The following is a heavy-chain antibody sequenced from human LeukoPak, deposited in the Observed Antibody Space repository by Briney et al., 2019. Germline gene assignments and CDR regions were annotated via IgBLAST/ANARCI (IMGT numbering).Heavy chain of an antibody. D-gene: IGHD2-15*01. J-gene: IGHJ5*02. CDR3: ARGLQAGNYFDP. V-gene: IGHV3-53*01. Sequence: GGSLRLSRAASGFSVSGIYMSWGPEAPGKGLEWVSVVYSGGTTYYADSVKGRFTISRDSSKNTLYLQMNSLSAEDTAVYYCARGLQAGNYFDPWGQGTLVPVSS. CDR2: VYSGGTT. CDR1: GFSVSGIY.